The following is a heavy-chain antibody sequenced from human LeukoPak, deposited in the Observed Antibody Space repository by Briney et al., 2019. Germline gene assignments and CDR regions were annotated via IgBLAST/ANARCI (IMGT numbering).Heavy chain of an antibody. CDR1: GFASSNYA. J-gene: IGHJ5*01. CDR2: ISGSGDNT. V-gene: IGHV3-23*01. D-gene: IGHD1-7*01. CDR3: AKWWSPTGNYDS. Sequence: GGSLRLSCAASGFASSNYAMSWVRQAPRKGLEWVSAISGSGDNTYYTDSVRGRFTISRDNSKNTVFLQMNSLSAEDTAVYYCAKWWSPTGNYDSWGQGTLVTVSS.